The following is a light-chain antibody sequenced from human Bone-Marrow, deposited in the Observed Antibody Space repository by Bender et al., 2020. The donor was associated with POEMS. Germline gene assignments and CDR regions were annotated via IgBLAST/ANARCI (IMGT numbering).Light chain of an antibody. CDR3: SSYTGSGTI. Sequence: QSALTQPASVSGSPGQSITISCTGTSSDVGGYDYVSWYQQHPGKAPKLMIYAVNTRPSGLSNRFSGSKSDNTASLTISGLQAEDEADYYCSSYTGSGTIFGTGTKVTVL. J-gene: IGLJ1*01. V-gene: IGLV2-14*03. CDR2: AVN. CDR1: SSDVGGYDY.